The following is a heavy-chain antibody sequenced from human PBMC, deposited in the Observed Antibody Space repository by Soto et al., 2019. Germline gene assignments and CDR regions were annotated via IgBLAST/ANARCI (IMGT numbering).Heavy chain of an antibody. V-gene: IGHV1-69*12. CDR3: VRVVAIPGYPDN. D-gene: IGHD5-12*01. J-gene: IGHJ4*02. CDR1: GGTFSSYA. CDR2: IVPIVDTS. Sequence: QVQLVQSGAEVRQPASSVKVSCKTSGGTFSSYAISWVRQAPGQGLEWMGGIVPIVDTSTYAQKFQGRVTTTAEASTSTVYMELSSLRSDDTAVYYCVRVVAIPGYPDNWGQGTLVTVSS.